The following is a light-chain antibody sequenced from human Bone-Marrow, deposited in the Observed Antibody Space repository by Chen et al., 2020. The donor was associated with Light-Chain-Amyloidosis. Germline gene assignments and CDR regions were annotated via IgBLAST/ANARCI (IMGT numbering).Light chain of an antibody. CDR3: CSYAGRDKM. V-gene: IGLV2-23*01. CDR1: SSDVGTYNL. J-gene: IGLJ3*02. CDR2: ESK. Sequence: QPALTQPASVSGSPGQSITISCTGSSSDVGTYNLVSWYQHHPGRAPELIIYESKKRLSGVSNRCSSSRSGYTTSLTISGLQAEDEAGYYYCSYAGRDKMFGGGSKLTVL.